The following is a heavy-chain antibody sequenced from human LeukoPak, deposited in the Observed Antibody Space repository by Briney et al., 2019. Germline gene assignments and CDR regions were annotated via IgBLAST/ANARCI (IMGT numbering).Heavy chain of an antibody. CDR2: IYSGSST. D-gene: IGHD1/OR15-1a*01. Sequence: GGSLRLSCAASGFTVSSNYMSWVRQAPGKGLEWVSVIYSGSSTYYANSVKGRFTISRDNSQNTLYLQINSLRAEDTAVYYCARGTWLNKLFDFWGQGTLVTVSS. J-gene: IGHJ4*02. CDR1: GFTVSSNY. V-gene: IGHV3-66*01. CDR3: ARGTWLNKLFDF.